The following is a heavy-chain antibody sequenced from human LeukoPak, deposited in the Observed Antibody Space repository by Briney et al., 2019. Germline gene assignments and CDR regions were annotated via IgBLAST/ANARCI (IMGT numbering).Heavy chain of an antibody. CDR3: ARRVRGVVIFSRAQGSFDL. D-gene: IGHD3-10*01. CDR1: GYTFTNYD. J-gene: IGHJ3*01. V-gene: IGHV1-8*01. Sequence: ASVKVSCKASGYTFTNYDINWVRQATGQGLEWMGWMHPSNGGTGYAQKFQDRVTMTRNTSTTTAYMELSSLRSDDTAVYYCARRVRGVVIFSRAQGSFDLWGQGTLVTVSS. CDR2: MHPSNGGT.